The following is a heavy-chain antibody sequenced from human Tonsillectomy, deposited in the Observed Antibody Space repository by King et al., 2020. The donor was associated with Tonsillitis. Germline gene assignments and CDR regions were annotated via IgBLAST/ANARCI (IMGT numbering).Heavy chain of an antibody. CDR2: INPSGGST. D-gene: IGHD3/OR15-3a*01. Sequence: VQLVESVAEVKTPGASVQVSCKASGYTFTKNYIFWVRQAPGEGLEWMGIINPSGGSTTYAQKFRGRVTMTTDTSTNTAYMELSSLRSEDTAVYYCARLGGLITADYWGQGTLVTVSS. CDR3: ARLGGLITADY. CDR1: GYTFTKNY. J-gene: IGHJ4*02. V-gene: IGHV1-46*01.